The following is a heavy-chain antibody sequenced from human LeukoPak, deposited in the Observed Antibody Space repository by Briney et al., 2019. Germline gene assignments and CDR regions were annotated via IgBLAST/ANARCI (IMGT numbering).Heavy chain of an antibody. Sequence: SCKASGYTFTGYYMHWVRQAPGKGLEWVAFIRYDGSNKYYADSVKGRFTISRDNSKNTLYLQMNSLRAEDTAVYYCAKDLRVATLPDYWGQGTLVTVSS. CDR2: IRYDGSNK. CDR3: AKDLRVATLPDY. CDR1: GYTFTGYY. D-gene: IGHD5-12*01. V-gene: IGHV3-30*02. J-gene: IGHJ4*02.